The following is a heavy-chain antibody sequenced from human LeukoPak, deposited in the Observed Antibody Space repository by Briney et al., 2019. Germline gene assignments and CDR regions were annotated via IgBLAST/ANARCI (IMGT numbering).Heavy chain of an antibody. CDR2: IHDSGTT. V-gene: IGHV4-59*01. Sequence: PSATLSLTCAVSGGSISQYYWSWLRQSPGKGLEWIGYIHDSGTTNYHPSLQSRVTMSVDTSNNQFSLTFPTVTEADTAVYFSMDVWGKATTVTVYS. CDR1: GGSISQYY. CDR3: MDV. J-gene: IGHJ6*03.